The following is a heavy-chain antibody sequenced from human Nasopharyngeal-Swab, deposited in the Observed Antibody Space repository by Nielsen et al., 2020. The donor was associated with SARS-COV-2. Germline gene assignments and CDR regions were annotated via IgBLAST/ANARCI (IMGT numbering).Heavy chain of an antibody. CDR1: GYTFTSYA. CDR2: INTNTGNP. Sequence: ASVKVSCKASGYTFTSYAMNWVRQAPGQGLEWMGWINTNTGNPTYAQGFTGRFVFSLDTSVSTAYLQISSLKAEDTAVYYCARDVPYYDILTGYYERKKMDVWGQGTTVTVSS. D-gene: IGHD3-9*01. CDR3: ARDVPYYDILTGYYERKKMDV. V-gene: IGHV7-4-1*02. J-gene: IGHJ6*02.